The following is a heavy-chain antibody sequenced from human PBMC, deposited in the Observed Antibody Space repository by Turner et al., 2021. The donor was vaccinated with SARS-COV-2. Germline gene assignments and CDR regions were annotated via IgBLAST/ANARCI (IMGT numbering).Heavy chain of an antibody. CDR2: IKQDGSEK. J-gene: IGHJ3*02. D-gene: IGHD3-16*01. CDR1: GFTFRSYW. V-gene: IGHV3-7*01. CDR3: ARVSGAAVWGNYAFDI. Sequence: EVHLVESGGGLVQPGGSLRLSCPASGFTFRSYWMSWVRQAPGKGPEWVGNIKQDGSEKYYVDSVKGRFTISRDNAKNSLYLQMSSLRAEDTAVYYCARVSGAAVWGNYAFDIWGQGTMVTVSS.